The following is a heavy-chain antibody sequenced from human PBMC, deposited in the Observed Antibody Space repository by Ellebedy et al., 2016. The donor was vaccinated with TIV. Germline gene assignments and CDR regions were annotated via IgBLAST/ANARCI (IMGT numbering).Heavy chain of an antibody. Sequence: ASVKVSCXASGYTFTSYDINWVRQATGQGLEWMGISNPSGGSTSYAQKFQGRVTMTRDTSTSTVYMELSSLRSEDTAVYYCARDSSGPPHAFDIWGQGTMVTVSS. CDR2: SNPSGGST. D-gene: IGHD3-22*01. V-gene: IGHV1-46*01. J-gene: IGHJ3*02. CDR3: ARDSSGPPHAFDI. CDR1: GYTFTSYD.